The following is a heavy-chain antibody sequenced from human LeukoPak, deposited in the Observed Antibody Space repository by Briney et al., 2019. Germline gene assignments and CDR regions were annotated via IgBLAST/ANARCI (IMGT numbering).Heavy chain of an antibody. CDR3: ARSSGCGGGSCYKTFDY. J-gene: IGHJ4*02. D-gene: IGHD2-15*01. CDR2: INHSGST. V-gene: IGHV4-34*01. CDR1: GGSFSGYY. Sequence: PSETLSLTCAVYGGSFSGYYWSWIRQPPGKWLEWIGEINHSGSTNYNPSLKSRVTISVDTSKNQFSLKLSSVTAADTAVYYCARSSGCGGGSCYKTFDYWGQGTLVTVSS.